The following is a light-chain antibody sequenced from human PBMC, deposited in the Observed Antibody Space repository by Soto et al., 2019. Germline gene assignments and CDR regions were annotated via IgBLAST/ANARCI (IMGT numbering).Light chain of an antibody. J-gene: IGLJ1*01. CDR2: DVS. CDR1: SSDVGGYTY. CDR3: SSYTRTHSYV. Sequence: YALSQLGSECRSPGQSIAISCTGTSSDVGGYTYVSWYQQHPGKAPKLMIYDVSSRPSGASDRFSGSKSGNTASLTISGLQSEDEADYYYSSYTRTHSYVCATRTKVTVL. V-gene: IGLV2-14*01.